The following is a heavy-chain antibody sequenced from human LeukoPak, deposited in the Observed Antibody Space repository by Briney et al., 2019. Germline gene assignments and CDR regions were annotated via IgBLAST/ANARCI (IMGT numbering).Heavy chain of an antibody. D-gene: IGHD6-19*01. Sequence: ASVKVSCKASGYTFTSYDINWVRQATGQGLEWMGGIIPIFGTANYAQKFQGRVTITTDESTSTAYMELSSLRSEDTAVYYCARGAVAGTPNDYYYYYMDVWGKGTTVTVSS. J-gene: IGHJ6*03. CDR2: IIPIFGTA. V-gene: IGHV1-69*05. CDR3: ARGAVAGTPNDYYYYYMDV. CDR1: GYTFTSYD.